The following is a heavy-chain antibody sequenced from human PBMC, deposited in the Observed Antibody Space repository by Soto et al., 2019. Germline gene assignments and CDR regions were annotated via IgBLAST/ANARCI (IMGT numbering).Heavy chain of an antibody. J-gene: IGHJ4*02. CDR2: IFPSNSNT. CDR3: ARHYVGVPTIPMLSYGY. D-gene: IGHD2-21*01. V-gene: IGHV5-51*01. CDR1: GYSFTTYW. Sequence: PGESLKISCKVSGYSFTTYWIAWVRQMPGKGLEWMGIIFPSNSNTKYSPSFQGQVTISADKSFSTAYLQWSSLKASDTAVYYCARHYVGVPTIPMLSYGYWGQGTLVTVSS.